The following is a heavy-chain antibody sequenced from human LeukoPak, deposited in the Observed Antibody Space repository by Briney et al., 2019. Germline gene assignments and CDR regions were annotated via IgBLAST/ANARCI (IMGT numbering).Heavy chain of an antibody. CDR1: GFTFSSCA. CDR3: AKDRVRFSSRVDAFDI. D-gene: IGHD6-13*01. J-gene: IGHJ3*02. Sequence: PGGSLRLSCAASGFTFSSCALSWVRQARGKGLEWVSVIVGSGSSTYYADSVKGRFTISRDNSKNTLYLQMNSLRAEDTAVYYCAKDRVRFSSRVDAFDIWGRGTMVTVSS. V-gene: IGHV3-23*01. CDR2: IVGSGSST.